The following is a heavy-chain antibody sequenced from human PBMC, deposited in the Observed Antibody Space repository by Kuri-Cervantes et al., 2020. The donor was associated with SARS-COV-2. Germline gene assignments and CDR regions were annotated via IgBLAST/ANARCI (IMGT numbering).Heavy chain of an antibody. J-gene: IGHJ3*02. CDR1: GGTSSSYA. V-gene: IGHV1-69*04. D-gene: IGHD4-11*01. CDR2: IIPILGIA. CDR3: ARSRMTTDAFDI. Sequence: SVKVSCKASGGTSSSYAISWVRQAPGQGLEWMGRIIPILGIANYAQKFQGRVTITADKSTSTAYMELSSLRSEDTAVYYRARSRMTTDAFDIWGQGTMVTVSS.